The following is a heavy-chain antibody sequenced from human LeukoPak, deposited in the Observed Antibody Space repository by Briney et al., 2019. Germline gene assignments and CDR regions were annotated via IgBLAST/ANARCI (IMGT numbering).Heavy chain of an antibody. CDR1: GGSISSGGYS. CDR3: AREKLEYQPLSGAFDI. Sequence: PSQTLSLTCAVSGGSISSGGYSWSWIRQPPGKGLEWIGYIYHSGSTYYNPSLKSRVTILVDRSKNQFSLKLSSVTAADTAVYYCAREKLEYQPLSGAFDIWGQGTMVTVSS. CDR2: IYHSGST. V-gene: IGHV4-30-2*01. J-gene: IGHJ3*02. D-gene: IGHD2-2*01.